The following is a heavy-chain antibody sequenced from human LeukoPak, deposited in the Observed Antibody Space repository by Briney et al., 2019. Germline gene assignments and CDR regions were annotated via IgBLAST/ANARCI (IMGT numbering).Heavy chain of an antibody. CDR1: GGSISSYY. V-gene: IGHV4-39*01. J-gene: IGHJ3*02. CDR2: IYYSGST. CDR3: ASPYYYDSSGVPGAFDI. Sequence: SETLSLTCTVSGGSISSYYWGWIRQPPGKGLEWIGSIYYSGSTYYNPSLKSRVTISVDTSKNQFSLKLSSVTAADTAVYYCASPYYYDSSGVPGAFDIWGQGTMVTVSS. D-gene: IGHD3-22*01.